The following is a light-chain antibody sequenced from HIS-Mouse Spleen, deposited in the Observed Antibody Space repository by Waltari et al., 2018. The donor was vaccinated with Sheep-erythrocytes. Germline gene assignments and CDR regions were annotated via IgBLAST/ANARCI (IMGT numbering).Light chain of an antibody. CDR2: DVS. J-gene: IGLJ1*01. CDR1: SSDVGGYNY. CDR3: CSYAGSYNHV. V-gene: IGLV2-11*01. Sequence: QSALTQPRSVSGSPGQSVTISCTGTSSDVGGYNYVSWYQQHPGKAPKLMIYDVSKRPSGVPRRFSGSKSGNTASLTISELQAEDEADYYCCSYAGSYNHVFATGTKVTVL.